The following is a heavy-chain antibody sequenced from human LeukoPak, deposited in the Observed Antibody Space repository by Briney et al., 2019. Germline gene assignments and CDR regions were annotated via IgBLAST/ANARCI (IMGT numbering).Heavy chain of an antibody. D-gene: IGHD4-17*01. Sequence: NAGGSLRLSCAASGFTFSSYGMNWVRQAPGKGLEWVSSISSSSIYIYYADSVKGRFSISRDNAKNSLYLQMNSLRAEDTAVYYCASDRATVIGDYYGMDVWGQGTTVTVSS. CDR2: ISSSSIYI. V-gene: IGHV3-21*01. CDR1: GFTFSSYG. CDR3: ASDRATVIGDYYGMDV. J-gene: IGHJ6*02.